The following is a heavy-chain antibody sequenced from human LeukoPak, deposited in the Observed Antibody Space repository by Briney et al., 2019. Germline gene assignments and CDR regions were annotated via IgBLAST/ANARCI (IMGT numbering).Heavy chain of an antibody. CDR3: ARLEVDSSGEIYYYYGMDV. Sequence: ASVKVSCKASGGTFSSYAISWVRQAPGQGLEWMGRIIPILGIANYAQKFQGRVTITADKSTSTAYMELSSLRSEDTAVYYCARLEVDSSGEIYYYYGMDVWGQGTTVTVSS. CDR2: IIPILGIA. V-gene: IGHV1-69*04. J-gene: IGHJ6*02. CDR1: GGTFSSYA. D-gene: IGHD3-10*01.